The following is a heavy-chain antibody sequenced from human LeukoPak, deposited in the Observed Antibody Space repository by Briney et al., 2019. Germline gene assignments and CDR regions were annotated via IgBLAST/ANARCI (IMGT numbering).Heavy chain of an antibody. CDR1: GYSFTSYW. J-gene: IGHJ4*02. CDR2: IDPSDSYT. CDR3: ARHPRYYDSSGYAFDY. V-gene: IGHV5-10-1*01. D-gene: IGHD3-22*01. Sequence: GESLKISCKGSGYSFTSYWISWVRQMPGKGLEWMGRIDPSDSYTNYSQSFQGHVTISADKSISTAYLQWSSLKASDTAMYYCARHPRYYDSSGYAFDYWGQGTLVTVSS.